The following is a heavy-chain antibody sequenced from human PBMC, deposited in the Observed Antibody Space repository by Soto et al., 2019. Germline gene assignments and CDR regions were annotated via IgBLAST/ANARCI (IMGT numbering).Heavy chain of an antibody. D-gene: IGHD6-13*01. CDR1: GGSISSYY. J-gene: IGHJ4*02. V-gene: IGHV4-59*01. Sequence: QVQLQESGPGLVKPSETLSLTCTVSGGSISSYYWSWIRQPPGKGLEWIGYIYYSGSTNYNPSLKSRVTISVDTSKIQFSLKLSSVTAADTAVYYCASTGGSSSWYYPPDYWGQGTLVTVSS. CDR3: ASTGGSSSWYYPPDY. CDR2: IYYSGST.